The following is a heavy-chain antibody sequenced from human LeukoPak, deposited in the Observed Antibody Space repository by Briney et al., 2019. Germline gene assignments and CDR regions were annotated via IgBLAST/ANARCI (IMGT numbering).Heavy chain of an antibody. CDR1: GGSISSYY. J-gene: IGHJ3*02. CDR2: IYYSGST. V-gene: IGHV4-59*12. CDR3: ARDYDRPDAFDI. Sequence: SETLSLTCTVSGGSISSYYWSWIRQPPGKGLEWIGYIYYSGSTNYNPSLKSRVTISVDTSKNQFSLKLSSVTAADTAVYYCARDYDRPDAFDIWGQGTMVTVSS. D-gene: IGHD3-9*01.